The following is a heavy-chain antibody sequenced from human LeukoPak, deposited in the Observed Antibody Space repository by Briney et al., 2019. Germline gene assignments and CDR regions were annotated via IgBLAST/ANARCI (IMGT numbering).Heavy chain of an antibody. J-gene: IGHJ3*01. CDR2: IDYSGTT. CDR1: GASMKSYY. CDR3: ARGRSSGNSYAVDV. V-gene: IGHV4-59*01. D-gene: IGHD3-22*01. Sequence: SETLSLTCTVSGASMKSYYWSWIWQPPGKGLEWIGDIDYSGTTNYKSSLMSRVTISVDTSKNQFSLKLSSVTAADSAVYYCARGRSSGNSYAVDVWGQGTLVTVSS.